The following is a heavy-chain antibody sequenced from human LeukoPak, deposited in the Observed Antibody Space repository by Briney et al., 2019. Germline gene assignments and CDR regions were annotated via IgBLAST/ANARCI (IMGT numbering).Heavy chain of an antibody. Sequence: GGSLRLSCAASGFTFSSYAISWVRQAPGKGLEWVSAISGSGGSTYYADSVEGRFTISRDNSKNTLYLQMNSLRAEDTAVYQCAKGRYYHDNSDAFEIWGQGTMVTVSS. CDR1: GFTFSSYA. CDR2: ISGSGGST. CDR3: AKGRYYHDNSDAFEI. J-gene: IGHJ3*02. V-gene: IGHV3-23*01. D-gene: IGHD3-22*01.